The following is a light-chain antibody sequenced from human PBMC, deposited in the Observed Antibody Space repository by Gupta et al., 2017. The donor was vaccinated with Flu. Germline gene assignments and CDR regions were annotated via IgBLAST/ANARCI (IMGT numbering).Light chain of an antibody. J-gene: IGKJ1*01. CDR1: QSISSY. V-gene: IGKV1-39*01. CDR2: AAS. Sequence: DIQMTQSPSSLSASVGDRVTITCRASQSISSYLNWYQQKPGKAPKLLIYAASSLQSEVPSRFSGSGSGTDFTLTISRLQPEDFATYYCQQSYSTHLFGQGTKVEIK. CDR3: QQSYSTHL.